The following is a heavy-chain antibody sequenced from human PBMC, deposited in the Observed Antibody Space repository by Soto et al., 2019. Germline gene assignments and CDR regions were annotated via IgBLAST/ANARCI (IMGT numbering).Heavy chain of an antibody. D-gene: IGHD3-10*01. CDR3: AKYHSGSGSHYYYYYYGMDV. V-gene: IGHV3-23*01. Sequence: PGGSLRLSCAASGFTFSSYAMSWVRQAPGKGLEWVSAISGSGGSTYYADSVKGRFTISRDNSKNTLYLQMNSLRAEDTAVYYCAKYHSGSGSHYYYYYYGMDVWGQGTTVTVSS. J-gene: IGHJ6*02. CDR1: GFTFSSYA. CDR2: ISGSGGST.